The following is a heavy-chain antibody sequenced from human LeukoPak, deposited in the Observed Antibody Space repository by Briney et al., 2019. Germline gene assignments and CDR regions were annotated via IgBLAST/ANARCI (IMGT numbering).Heavy chain of an antibody. CDR3: ARDMGEMYYYDSSGTPFDY. D-gene: IGHD3-22*01. CDR1: GDSIGSHY. CDR2: INYSGRT. V-gene: IGHV4-59*11. J-gene: IGHJ4*02. Sequence: SETLSLTCTVSGDSIGSHYWSWIRQPPGKGLEWIGYINYSGRTNYNPSLTGRVTVSVDTSNNQFSLRLTSVTAADTAVYYCARDMGEMYYYDSSGTPFDYWGQGTLVTVSS.